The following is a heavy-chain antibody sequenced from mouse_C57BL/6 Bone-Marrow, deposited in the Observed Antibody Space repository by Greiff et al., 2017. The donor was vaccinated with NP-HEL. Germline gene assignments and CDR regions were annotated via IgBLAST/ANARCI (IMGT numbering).Heavy chain of an antibody. Sequence: EVQLVESGGGLVKPGGSLKLSCAASGFTFSDYGMHWVRQAPEKGLEWVAYISSGSSTIYYADTVKGRFTISRDNAKNTLFLQMTSLRSEDTAMYYCARIYGYYAMDYWGQGTSVTASS. V-gene: IGHV5-17*01. CDR2: ISSGSSTI. J-gene: IGHJ4*01. D-gene: IGHD1-1*02. CDR1: GFTFSDYG. CDR3: ARIYGYYAMDY.